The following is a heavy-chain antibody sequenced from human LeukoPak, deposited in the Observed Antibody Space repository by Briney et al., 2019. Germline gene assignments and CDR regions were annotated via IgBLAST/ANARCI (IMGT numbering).Heavy chain of an antibody. CDR2: INSGRSST. J-gene: IGHJ4*02. V-gene: IGHV3-74*01. Sequence: VPPGGSLILSCASSGSTCSSYWMHCVRQAARGRLWLVSRINSGRSSTSYADSVKGRYKVTRDNAKKTLYLQMNDLRADHTAVYYCATLPWFGEFDYWGQGTLVTVSS. CDR1: GSTCSSYW. CDR3: ATLPWFGEFDY. D-gene: IGHD3-10*01.